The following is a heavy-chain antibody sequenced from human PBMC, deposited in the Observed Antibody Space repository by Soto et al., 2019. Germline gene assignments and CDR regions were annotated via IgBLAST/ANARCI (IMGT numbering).Heavy chain of an antibody. Sequence: ASVKVSCKASGYTFTSYGISWVRQAPGQGLEWMGWISAYNGNTNYAQKLQGRVAMTTDTSTSTAYMELRSLRSDDTAVYYCARTYCSGGSCYGVSPLDYWGQGTLVTVSS. J-gene: IGHJ4*02. V-gene: IGHV1-18*01. CDR3: ARTYCSGGSCYGVSPLDY. CDR2: ISAYNGNT. CDR1: GYTFTSYG. D-gene: IGHD2-15*01.